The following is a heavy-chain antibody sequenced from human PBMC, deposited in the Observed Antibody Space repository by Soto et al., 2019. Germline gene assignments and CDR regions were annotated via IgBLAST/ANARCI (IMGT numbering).Heavy chain of an antibody. CDR2: IEHRDSST. Sequence: GESLKICCKASVFSFTNYWIHWVRQTPGKGLEGMGRIEHRDSSTHYSPSFQGHVTISADKSKITAYLHWKRLKSSQIHIYYCAIKWLALDMCFDPWGQGTLVTVSS. D-gene: IGHD6-19*01. V-gene: IGHV5-10-1*01. CDR3: AIKWLALDMCFDP. CDR1: VFSFTNYW. J-gene: IGHJ5*02.